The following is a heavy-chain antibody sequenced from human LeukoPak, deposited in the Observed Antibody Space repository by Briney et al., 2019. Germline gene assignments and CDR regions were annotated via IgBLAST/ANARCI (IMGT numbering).Heavy chain of an antibody. D-gene: IGHD2-2*01. CDR3: ARHSYCSSTSCYPYYYYYMDV. CDR1: GYSFTSYW. V-gene: IGHV5-51*01. Sequence: HGESLKISCKGSGYSFTSYWIGWVRQMPGKGLEWMGIIYPGDSDTRYSPSFQGQVTISADKSISTAYLQWSSLKASDTAMYYCARHSYCSSTSCYPYYYYYMDVWGKGTTVTVSS. J-gene: IGHJ6*03. CDR2: IYPGDSDT.